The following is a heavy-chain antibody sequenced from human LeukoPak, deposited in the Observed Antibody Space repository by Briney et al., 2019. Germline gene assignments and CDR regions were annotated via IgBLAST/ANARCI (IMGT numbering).Heavy chain of an antibody. J-gene: IGHJ4*02. CDR3: ARREFGVRGVIILSFDY. D-gene: IGHD3-10*01. Sequence: GESLKISCKGSGYSFTSYWIGWVRQMPGKGLEWMGIIYPGDSDTRYSPSFQGQVTISADKSISTAYLQWSSLKASDTAMYYCARREFGVRGVIILSFDYWGQGTLVTVSS. CDR1: GYSFTSYW. CDR2: IYPGDSDT. V-gene: IGHV5-51*01.